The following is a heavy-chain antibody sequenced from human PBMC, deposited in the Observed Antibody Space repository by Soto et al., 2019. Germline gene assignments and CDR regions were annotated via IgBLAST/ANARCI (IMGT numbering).Heavy chain of an antibody. CDR2: INFDGSGT. Sequence: GGSLRLSCAGSGFTFSSYWMNWVRQAPGKXLVWLSRINFDGSGTSYADSVKGRFTISRDNTKNTLYLQMNSLRAEDTAVYYCAGVFGASNFYFYYGMDVWGQGTTVTVSS. V-gene: IGHV3-74*01. D-gene: IGHD3-3*01. CDR1: GFTFSSYW. J-gene: IGHJ6*02. CDR3: AGVFGASNFYFYYGMDV.